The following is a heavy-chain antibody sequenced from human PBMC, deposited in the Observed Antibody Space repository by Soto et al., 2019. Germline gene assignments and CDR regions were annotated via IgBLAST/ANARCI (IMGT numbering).Heavy chain of an antibody. CDR1: GGSISSGGYY. CDR3: ARGLHSLFDY. D-gene: IGHD2-21*01. V-gene: IGHV4-31*03. Sequence: LSLTCTVSGGSISSGGYYWSWIRQHPGKGLEWIGYIYYSGSTYYNPSLKSRVTISVDTSKNQFSLKLSSVTAEDTAVYYCARGLHSLFDYWGQGTLVTVSS. J-gene: IGHJ4*02. CDR2: IYYSGST.